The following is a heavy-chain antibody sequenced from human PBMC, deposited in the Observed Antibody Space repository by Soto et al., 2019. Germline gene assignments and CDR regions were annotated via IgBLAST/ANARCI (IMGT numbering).Heavy chain of an antibody. J-gene: IGHJ6*03. Sequence: ASVKVSCKASGYTFTSYDINWVRQATGQGLEWMGWMNPNSGNTGYAQKFQGRVTMTRNTSISTAYMELSSLRSEDTAVYYCARFIGDNYYYYYMDVWGKGTTVTVSS. D-gene: IGHD2-21*02. CDR2: MNPNSGNT. CDR1: GYTFTSYD. V-gene: IGHV1-8*01. CDR3: ARFIGDNYYYYYMDV.